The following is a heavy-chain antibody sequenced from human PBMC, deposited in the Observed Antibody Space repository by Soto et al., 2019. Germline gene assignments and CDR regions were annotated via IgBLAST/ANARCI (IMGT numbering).Heavy chain of an antibody. CDR1: GGSFDSYA. D-gene: IGHD2-21*01. V-gene: IGHV1-69*05. CDR2: INPICGTT. CDR3: ARDGELLPPAFDI. Sequence: PAEIGCKASGGSFDSYAIRWPRQATGQGLEWMGVINPICGTTSYAQKFQGRVTMTRDASTSTVYMELSSLRSEDTAVYYCARDGELLPPAFDIWGQGTMVT. J-gene: IGHJ3*02.